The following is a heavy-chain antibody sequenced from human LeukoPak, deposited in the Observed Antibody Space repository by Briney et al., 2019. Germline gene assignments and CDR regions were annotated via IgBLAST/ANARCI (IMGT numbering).Heavy chain of an antibody. CDR3: ARQGADWHFDL. CDR2: IYTSGTT. Sequence: SETLSLTCTVSGGSISTYYWSWIRQPAGKGLEWIGRIYTSGTTYYNPSLKSRVTMSVDTSKNQFSLKLSSVIAADTAVYYCARQGADWHFDLWGRGTLVTVSS. D-gene: IGHD1-26*01. V-gene: IGHV4-4*07. J-gene: IGHJ2*01. CDR1: GGSISTYY.